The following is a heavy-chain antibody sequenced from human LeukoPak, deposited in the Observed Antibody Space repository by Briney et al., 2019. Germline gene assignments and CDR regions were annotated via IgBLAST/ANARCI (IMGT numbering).Heavy chain of an antibody. Sequence: ASVKVSCKASGGTFSSYAISWVRQAPGQGLEWMGRIIPILGIANYAQKFQGRVTITAGKSTSTAYMELSSLRSEDTAVYYCAADTAMVRGVYWGQGTLVTVSS. CDR3: AADTAMVRGVY. V-gene: IGHV1-69*04. CDR1: GGTFSSYA. J-gene: IGHJ4*02. CDR2: IIPILGIA. D-gene: IGHD5-18*01.